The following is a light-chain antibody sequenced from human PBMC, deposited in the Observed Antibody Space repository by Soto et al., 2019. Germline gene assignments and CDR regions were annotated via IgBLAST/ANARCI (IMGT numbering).Light chain of an antibody. Sequence: PFLLPGYGGCVVTVTCLASHTIDNWLAWYQQKPGQAPKLLIYAAHLLQRGVPERFSGSGSGTDFTLTISVLQAEDFGLYFCQQCACIPHTFGEGTKVDIK. J-gene: IGKJ4*01. CDR3: QQCACIPHT. CDR2: AAH. CDR1: HTIDNW. V-gene: IGKV1-39*01.